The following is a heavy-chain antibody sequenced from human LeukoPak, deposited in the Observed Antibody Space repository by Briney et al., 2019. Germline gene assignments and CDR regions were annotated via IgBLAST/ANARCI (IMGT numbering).Heavy chain of an antibody. Sequence: GGSLRLSCAPSAFTFSSFWMTWVRQAPGKGLEWVANINEDGSEKNYVDSVKGRFTISRDNAKNSLFLQMNSLRAEDTALYYCAKAYASGTYYIDYWGQGTLVTVSS. CDR3: AKAYASGTYYIDY. D-gene: IGHD3-10*01. J-gene: IGHJ4*02. CDR1: AFTFSSFW. V-gene: IGHV3-7*03. CDR2: INEDGSEK.